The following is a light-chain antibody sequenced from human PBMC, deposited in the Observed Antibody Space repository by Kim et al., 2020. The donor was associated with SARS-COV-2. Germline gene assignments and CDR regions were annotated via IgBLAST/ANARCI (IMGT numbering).Light chain of an antibody. CDR3: SAWDSSLSAWV. V-gene: IGLV10-54*01. Sequence: QTATLTCTGNGNNVGNEGAAWRQQHQGHPPKLLSYRDDNRSSGISERLSASRSGNTASLTITGLQPEDEADYYCSAWDSSLSAWVFGGGTQLTVL. CDR1: GNNVGNEG. CDR2: RDD. J-gene: IGLJ3*02.